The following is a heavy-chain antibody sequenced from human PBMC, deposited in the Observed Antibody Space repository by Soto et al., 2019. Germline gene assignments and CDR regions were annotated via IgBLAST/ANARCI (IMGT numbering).Heavy chain of an antibody. CDR1: GYTFTNND. J-gene: IGHJ5*02. CDR2: MNPGSGDT. CDR3: ARMESFGSLNWFD. D-gene: IGHD5-18*01. V-gene: IGHV1-8*02. Sequence: QVQLVQSGAEVKKPGASVKVSCKASGYTFTNNDVSWVRQATGQGLEWMGWMNPGSGDTGYAQKFQGRVTMTRDISIATAYMELNSLTSEDTAIYYCARMESFGSLNWFD.